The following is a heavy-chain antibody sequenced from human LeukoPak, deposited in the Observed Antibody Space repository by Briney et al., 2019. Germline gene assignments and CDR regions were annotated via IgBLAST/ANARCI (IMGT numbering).Heavy chain of an antibody. CDR2: ISWNSDSI. J-gene: IGHJ5*01. V-gene: IGHV3-9*01. D-gene: IGHD2-15*01. Sequence: GGSLRPSCAASGITFDDYAMHWVRQAPGKGLEWVSGISWNSDSIGYADSVKGRFTISRDNAKNSVYLQMNSLRPEDTALYYCAKDSQTGYCSGGSCYSAWFDSWGQGTLVTVSS. CDR3: AKDSQTGYCSGGSCYSAWFDS. CDR1: GITFDDYA.